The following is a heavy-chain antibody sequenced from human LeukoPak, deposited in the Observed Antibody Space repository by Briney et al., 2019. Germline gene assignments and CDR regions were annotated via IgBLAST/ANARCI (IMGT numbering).Heavy chain of an antibody. J-gene: IGHJ4*02. D-gene: IGHD1-14*01. CDR3: AESSGGEYYFDY. CDR1: GGTFSSYA. CDR2: IIPIFGAA. V-gene: IGHV1-69*05. Sequence: SVKVSCKAFGGTFSSYAISWVRQAPGQGLEWMGRIIPIFGAANYAQKFQGRVTITTDESTSTAYMELSSLRSEDTAVYYCAESSGGEYYFDYWGQGTLVTVSS.